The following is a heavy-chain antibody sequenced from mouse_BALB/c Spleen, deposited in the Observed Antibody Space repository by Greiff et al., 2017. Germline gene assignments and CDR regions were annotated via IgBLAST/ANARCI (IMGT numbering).Heavy chain of an antibody. D-gene: IGHD1-1*01. CDR3: ARKTTVVAKRAWFAY. CDR1: GYTFTSYW. J-gene: IGHJ3*01. Sequence: QVQLQQPGAELVKPGASVKLSCKASGYTFTSYWMHWVKQRPGQGLEWIGEIDPSDSYTNYNQKFKGKATLTVDKSSSTAYMQLSSLTSEDSAVYYCARKTTVVAKRAWFAYWGQGTLVTVSA. CDR2: IDPSDSYT. V-gene: IGHV1-69*02.